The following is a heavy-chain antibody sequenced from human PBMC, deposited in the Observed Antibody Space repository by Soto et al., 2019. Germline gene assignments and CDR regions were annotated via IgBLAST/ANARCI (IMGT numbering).Heavy chain of an antibody. CDR1: GFSFNNYA. Sequence: EVQLLESGGGLVRPGESLRLSCTASGFSFNNYAMHWVRQAPGKGLEWVSVISDTGGGAYNADSVKGRFTISRDNTKNTVYLQMTSLRDEDTAIYYCVGEGSGCYSVDSFDFWGRGTMVTVSS. V-gene: IGHV3-23*01. D-gene: IGHD2-21*02. J-gene: IGHJ3*01. CDR3: VGEGSGCYSVDSFDF. CDR2: ISDTGGGA.